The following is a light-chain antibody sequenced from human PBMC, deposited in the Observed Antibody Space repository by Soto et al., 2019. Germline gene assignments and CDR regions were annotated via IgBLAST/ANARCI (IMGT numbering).Light chain of an antibody. V-gene: IGKV3-11*01. CDR3: QQRSNWLYT. J-gene: IGKJ2*01. CDR2: DAS. Sequence: EIVLTQSPATLSLSPGERATLSCRASQSVSSYLAWYQQKPGQAPRLLIYDASNRATGIPARFSGSGSGTVLTLTINSLEPEDFAVYYCQQRSNWLYTFGQGTKLEIK. CDR1: QSVSSY.